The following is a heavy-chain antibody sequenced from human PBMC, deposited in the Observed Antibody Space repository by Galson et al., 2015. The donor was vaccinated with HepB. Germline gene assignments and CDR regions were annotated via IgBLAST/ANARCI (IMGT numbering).Heavy chain of an antibody. J-gene: IGHJ4*02. CDR1: GFIFSSSA. D-gene: IGHD6-13*01. Sequence: SLRLSCAASGFIFSSSAMSWVRQVPGKGLEWVSAISGSGGSTYYADSVKGRFTISRDNSKGTLYLQMNSLTAEDTAVYYCARGGGSRWYDYWGQGSLVTVSS. CDR3: ARGGGSRWYDY. V-gene: IGHV3-23*01. CDR2: ISGSGGST.